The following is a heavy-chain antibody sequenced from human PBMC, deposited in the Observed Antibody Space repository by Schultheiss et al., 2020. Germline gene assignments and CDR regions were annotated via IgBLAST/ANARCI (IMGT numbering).Heavy chain of an antibody. J-gene: IGHJ6*02. D-gene: IGHD6-13*01. CDR3: AKDAGSSSWYGGYYYGMDV. CDR2: ISWDGGST. Sequence: GGSLRLSCAASGFTFDDYAMHWVRQAPGKGLEWVSLISWDGGSTYYADSVKGRFTISRDNSKNSLYLQMNSLRAEDTALYYCAKDAGSSSWYGGYYYGMDVWGQGTTVTVSS. CDR1: GFTFDDYA. V-gene: IGHV3-43D*03.